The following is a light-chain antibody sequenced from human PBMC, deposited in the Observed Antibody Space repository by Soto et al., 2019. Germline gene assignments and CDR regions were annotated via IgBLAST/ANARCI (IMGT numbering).Light chain of an antibody. J-gene: IGLJ1*01. Sequence: QSVLTQPASVSGSPGQSITISCTGTSSDVGGYKYVSWYHQHPGKAPKFMIYEVSNRPSGVSNRFSGTKSGNTASLTISGLQAEDEADYYCSSYTSGSTLLVFGTGTKVTVL. CDR1: SSDVGGYKY. CDR3: SSYTSGSTLLV. V-gene: IGLV2-14*01. CDR2: EVS.